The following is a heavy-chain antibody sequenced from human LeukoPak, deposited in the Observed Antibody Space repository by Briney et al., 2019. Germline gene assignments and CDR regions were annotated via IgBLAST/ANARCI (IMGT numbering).Heavy chain of an antibody. CDR1: GFTVSSNY. Sequence: GSLRLSCAASGFTVSSNYMSWVRQAPGKGLEWVSAISGSGGSTYYADSVKGRFTISRDNSKNTLYLQMNSLRADDTAVYYCAKLHSIAAAGSYFDYWGQGTLVTVSS. J-gene: IGHJ4*02. V-gene: IGHV3-23*01. D-gene: IGHD6-13*01. CDR2: ISGSGGST. CDR3: AKLHSIAAAGSYFDY.